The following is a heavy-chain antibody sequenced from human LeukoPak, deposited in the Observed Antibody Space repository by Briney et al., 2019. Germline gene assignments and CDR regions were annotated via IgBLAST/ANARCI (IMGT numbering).Heavy chain of an antibody. CDR2: ISAYNGNT. D-gene: IGHD1-26*01. V-gene: IGHV1-18*01. CDR3: ARRYSGSYGGVWFDP. Sequence: TVKVSCKASGYTFTSYGISWVRQAPGQGLEWMGWISAYNGNTNYAQKLQGRVTMTTDTSTSTAYMELRSLRSDDTAVYYCARRYSGSYGGVWFDPWGQGTLVTVSS. J-gene: IGHJ5*02. CDR1: GYTFTSYG.